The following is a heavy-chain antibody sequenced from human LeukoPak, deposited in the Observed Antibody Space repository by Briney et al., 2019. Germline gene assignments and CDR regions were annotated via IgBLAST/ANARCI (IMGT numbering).Heavy chain of an antibody. CDR1: GFSVSSNY. V-gene: IGHV3-53*01. D-gene: IGHD2-2*03. CDR2: IYSGGST. J-gene: IGHJ4*02. Sequence: GGSLRLSCAASGFSVSSNYMSWVRQAPGKGLEWVSVIYSGGSTYYADSVKGRFTISRDNSKNTLYLQMKSLRAEDTAVYYCARDNGYCSSTSCYFNYWGQGTLVTVSS. CDR3: ARDNGYCSSTSCYFNY.